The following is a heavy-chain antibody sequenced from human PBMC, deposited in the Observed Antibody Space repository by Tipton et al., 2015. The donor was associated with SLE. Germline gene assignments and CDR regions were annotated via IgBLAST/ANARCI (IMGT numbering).Heavy chain of an antibody. J-gene: IGHJ4*02. V-gene: IGHV4-61*02. D-gene: IGHD1-26*01. CDR2: IYTSGST. CDR3: ARGISPYSGSYGY. Sequence: TLSLTCTVSGASLSSGGHYWSWLRQPAGKGLEWIGRIYTSGSTNYNPSLKSRVTISVDTSKNQLSLKLSSVTAADTAVYYCARGISPYSGSYGYWGQGTLVTVSS. CDR1: GASLSSGGHY.